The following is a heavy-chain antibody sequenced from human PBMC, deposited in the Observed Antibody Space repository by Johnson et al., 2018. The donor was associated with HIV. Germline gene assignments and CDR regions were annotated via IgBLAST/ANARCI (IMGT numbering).Heavy chain of an antibody. CDR1: GFTFDNFW. CDR2: INQDGSET. V-gene: IGHV3-7*05. Sequence: VQLVESGGGLVQPGGSLRLSCAVSGFTFDNFWMAWVRQAPGKGLEWVANINQDGSETYYVGSVKGRFTISRDNAKNSLFLQMDSLRAEDTAVYYCARELRIAARGLAFDIWGQGTLVTVSS. CDR3: ARELRIAARGLAFDI. J-gene: IGHJ3*02. D-gene: IGHD6-6*01.